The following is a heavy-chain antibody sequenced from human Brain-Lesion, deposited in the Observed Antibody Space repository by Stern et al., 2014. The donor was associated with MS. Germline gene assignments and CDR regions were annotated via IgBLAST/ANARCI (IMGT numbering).Heavy chain of an antibody. CDR1: GFTFTSSA. J-gene: IGHJ5*02. CDR2: IVVGRGNT. Sequence: QLVESGPEVKKPGTSVKVSCKASGFTFTSSAVQWVRQARGQSLAGIGWIVVGRGNTNYAQKFQERVTITRDMSTSTAYMELSSLRSEDTAVYYCAADPTSGSSSWYYIPNWFDPWGQGTLVTVSS. V-gene: IGHV1-58*01. D-gene: IGHD6-13*01. CDR3: AADPTSGSSSWYYIPNWFDP.